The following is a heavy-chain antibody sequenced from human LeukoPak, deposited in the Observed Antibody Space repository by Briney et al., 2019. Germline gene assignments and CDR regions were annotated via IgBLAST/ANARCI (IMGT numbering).Heavy chain of an antibody. D-gene: IGHD5-24*01. Sequence: SETLSLTCTVSGASISGYFWSWIRQPPGKGLEWIGYIFYSGSTTYNPSLKSRVTISLDTSMHQCSLKLSSVTAADTAVYYCARGNGYNLYWGLGTLVTVSS. CDR2: IFYSGST. J-gene: IGHJ4*02. V-gene: IGHV4-59*01. CDR3: ARGNGYNLY. CDR1: GASISGYF.